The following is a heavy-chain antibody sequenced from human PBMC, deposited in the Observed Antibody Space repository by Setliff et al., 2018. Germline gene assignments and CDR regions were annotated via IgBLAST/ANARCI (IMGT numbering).Heavy chain of an antibody. CDR1: GDSISSGYYY. V-gene: IGHV4-31*03. J-gene: IGHJ4*02. CDR3: ARAPRYFDPTGSYFDF. D-gene: IGHD3-22*01. Sequence: SETLSLTCTVSGDSISSGYYYWSWIRQHPGKGLEWIGYISYSGSTYYNPSLKSRLTISLDTSQNQFSLNLSSVTAADTAVYYCARAPRYFDPTGSYFDFWGQGTLVTVSS. CDR2: ISYSGST.